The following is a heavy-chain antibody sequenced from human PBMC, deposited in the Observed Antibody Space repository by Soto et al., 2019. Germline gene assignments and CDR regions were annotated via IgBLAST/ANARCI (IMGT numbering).Heavy chain of an antibody. V-gene: IGHV3-33*01. CDR2: IWYDGSNK. Sequence: GGSLRLSCAASGFTFSSYGMHWVRQAPGKGLEWVAVIWYDGSNKYYADSVKGRFTISRDNSKNTLYLQMNNLRAEDTAVYYCARDRNSSSWGTTTDYYYYYGMDVWGQGTTVTVSS. CDR3: ARDRNSSSWGTTTDYYYYYGMDV. J-gene: IGHJ6*02. CDR1: GFTFSSYG. D-gene: IGHD6-13*01.